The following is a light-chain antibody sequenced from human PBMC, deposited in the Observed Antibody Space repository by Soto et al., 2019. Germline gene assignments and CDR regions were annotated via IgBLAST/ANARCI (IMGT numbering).Light chain of an antibody. CDR1: QSISSY. CDR2: WAS. J-gene: IGKJ1*01. V-gene: IGKV1-39*01. Sequence: DIPMNQSPSSLSASPGVGGTITSGASQSISSYLNWYQQKPGKAPKLLIYWASTRESGVPDRFSGSGSGTDFTLTISNLQAKDVAVYYCQQYYSTPTWTFGQGTKV. CDR3: QQYYSTPTWT.